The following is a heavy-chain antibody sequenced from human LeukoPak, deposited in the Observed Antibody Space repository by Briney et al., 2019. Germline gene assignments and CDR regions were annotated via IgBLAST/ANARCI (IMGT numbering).Heavy chain of an antibody. Sequence: GASVKVSCKASGYTFTSYGISWVRQAPGQGLEWMGWISAYNGNTNYAQKLQGRVTMTTDTSTSTAYMELRSLGSDDTAVYYCARRGCSGGSCYYFDYWGQGTLVTVSS. J-gene: IGHJ4*02. D-gene: IGHD2-15*01. CDR1: GYTFTSYG. CDR2: ISAYNGNT. V-gene: IGHV1-18*04. CDR3: ARRGCSGGSCYYFDY.